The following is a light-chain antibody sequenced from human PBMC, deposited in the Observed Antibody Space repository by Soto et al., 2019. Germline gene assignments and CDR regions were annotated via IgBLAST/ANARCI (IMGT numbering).Light chain of an antibody. CDR3: PVWDSGTDHWV. Sequence: SYELTQPPSVSVAPGTTARLTCGGDNIGSKSVHWYLQKPGQAPVLVIYYDIDRPSGIPERFSGSNSGNTATVTISRVEAEDEAHYYCPVWDSGTDHWVFGGGTKLTVL. J-gene: IGLJ3*02. V-gene: IGLV3-21*04. CDR2: YDI. CDR1: NIGSKS.